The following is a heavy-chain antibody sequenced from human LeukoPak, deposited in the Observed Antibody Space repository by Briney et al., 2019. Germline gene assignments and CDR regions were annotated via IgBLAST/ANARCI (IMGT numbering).Heavy chain of an antibody. Sequence: GGSLRLSCAASGFTFSSYAMSWVRQAPGEGLEWVSAISGSGGSTYYADSVKGRFTISRDNSKNTLYLQMNSLRAEDTAVYYCAKGRRDCSGGSCYGLEYYYYGMDVWGQGTTVTVSS. V-gene: IGHV3-23*01. D-gene: IGHD2-15*01. CDR2: ISGSGGST. CDR1: GFTFSSYA. CDR3: AKGRRDCSGGSCYGLEYYYYGMDV. J-gene: IGHJ6*02.